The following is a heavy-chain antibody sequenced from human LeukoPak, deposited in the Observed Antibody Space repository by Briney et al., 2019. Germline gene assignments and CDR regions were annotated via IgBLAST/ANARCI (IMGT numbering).Heavy chain of an antibody. CDR2: IKQDGSEK. CDR1: GFTFSSYW. J-gene: IGHJ4*02. D-gene: IGHD5-18*01. V-gene: IGHV3-7*01. Sequence: GGSLRLSCAASGFTFSSYWMSWVRQAPGKGLEWVANIKQDGSEKYYVDSVKGRFTISRDNAKNSLYLQMNSLRAEDTAVYYCARKGSGYSYGCDYWGQGTLVTVSS. CDR3: ARKGSGYSYGCDY.